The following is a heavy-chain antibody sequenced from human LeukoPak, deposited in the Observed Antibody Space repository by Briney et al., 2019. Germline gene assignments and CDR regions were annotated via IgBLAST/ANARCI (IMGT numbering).Heavy chain of an antibody. D-gene: IGHD1-26*01. CDR1: GYTFTDYY. V-gene: IGHV1-2*02. J-gene: IGHJ5*02. Sequence: ASVKVSCKASGYTFTDYYIHWVQQAPGQGLEWMAWIDPNSGATNYAQKFQGRITMTRDTSISTAYMELSRLRSDDTAVYYCARVGATYSGDPWGQGTLVTVSS. CDR3: ARVGATYSGDP. CDR2: IDPNSGAT.